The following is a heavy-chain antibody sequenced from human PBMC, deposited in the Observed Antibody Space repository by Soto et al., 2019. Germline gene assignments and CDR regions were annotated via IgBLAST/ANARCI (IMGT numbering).Heavy chain of an antibody. D-gene: IGHD2-2*01. J-gene: IGHJ5*02. CDR2: IYYSGST. CDR1: GGSISSGGYY. Sequence: QVQLQESGPGLVKPSQTLSLTCTVSGGSISSGGYYWSWIRQHPGKGLEWIGYIYYSGSTYYNPSHKSRVTISVTTSKNQFSLKLSSVTAADTAVYYCARGTGKVGWFDPWGQGTLVTVSS. CDR3: ARGTGKVGWFDP. V-gene: IGHV4-31*03.